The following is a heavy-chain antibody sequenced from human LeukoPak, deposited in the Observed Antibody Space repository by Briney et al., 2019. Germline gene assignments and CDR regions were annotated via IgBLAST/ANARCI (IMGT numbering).Heavy chain of an antibody. CDR1: GGSISSYY. CDR2: IYYSGST. Sequence: SETLSLTCTVSGGSISSYYWSWIRQPPGKGLEWIGYIYYSGSTNYNPSLKSRVTISVDTSKNQFSLKLSSVTAADTAVYYCACEDYDYVWGSYRSHRAYYFDYWGQGTLVTVSS. V-gene: IGHV4-59*08. J-gene: IGHJ4*02. CDR3: ACEDYDYVWGSYRSHRAYYFDY. D-gene: IGHD3-16*02.